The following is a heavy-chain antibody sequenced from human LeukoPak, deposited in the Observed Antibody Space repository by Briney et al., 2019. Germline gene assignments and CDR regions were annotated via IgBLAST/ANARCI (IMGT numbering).Heavy chain of an antibody. CDR2: IRCDGSNK. V-gene: IGHV3-30*02. CDR1: GFTFSSYG. J-gene: IGHJ3*02. D-gene: IGHD5-24*01. CDR3: AKDSNFLDAFDI. Sequence: GGSLRPSCAASGFTFSSYGMHWVRQAPGKGLEWVAFIRCDGSNKYYADSVKGRFTISRDNSKNTLYLQMNSLRAEDTAVYYCAKDSNFLDAFDIWGQGTMVTVSS.